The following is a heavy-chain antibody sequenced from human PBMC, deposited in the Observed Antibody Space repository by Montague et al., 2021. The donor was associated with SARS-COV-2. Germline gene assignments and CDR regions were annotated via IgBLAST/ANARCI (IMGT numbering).Heavy chain of an antibody. J-gene: IGHJ6*02. Sequence: ETLSLTCAVSGGSISSSNWWSWVRQPPGKGLEWIGEIYHSGSTNYNPSLKSRVTISVDKSKNQFSLKLSSVTAADTAVYCCARRPLGYYYYGMDVWGQGTTVTVSS. CDR1: GGSISSSNW. V-gene: IGHV4-4*01. CDR2: IYHSGST. CDR3: ARRPLGYYYYGMDV.